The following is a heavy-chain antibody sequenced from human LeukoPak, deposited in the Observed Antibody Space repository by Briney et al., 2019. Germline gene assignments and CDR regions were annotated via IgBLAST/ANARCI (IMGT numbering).Heavy chain of an antibody. Sequence: GESLKISCQASGYSFTSSWIGWARQMPGKGLEWMAIINPGDSDTRYSPSFQGQVTISADKSISIVYLQWGSLKASDTAMYYCARQPGAGWFDPWGQGTLVTVSS. CDR2: INPGDSDT. J-gene: IGHJ5*02. CDR1: GYSFTSSW. D-gene: IGHD3-10*01. V-gene: IGHV5-51*01. CDR3: ARQPGAGWFDP.